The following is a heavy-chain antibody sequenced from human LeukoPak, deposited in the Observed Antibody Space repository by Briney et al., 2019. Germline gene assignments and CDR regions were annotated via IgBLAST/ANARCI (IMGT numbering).Heavy chain of an antibody. J-gene: IGHJ4*02. CDR1: GFTFSSYA. Sequence: GGSLRLSCAASGFTFSSYAMSWVRQAPGKGLEWVSAISGSGGSTYYADSVKGRFTISRDNSKNTLYLQMNSLRAEDTAVYYCAKDLQYYYGSSGYFEGGDYWGQGTLVTVSS. CDR3: AKDLQYYYGSSGYFEGGDY. CDR2: ISGSGGST. V-gene: IGHV3-23*01. D-gene: IGHD3-22*01.